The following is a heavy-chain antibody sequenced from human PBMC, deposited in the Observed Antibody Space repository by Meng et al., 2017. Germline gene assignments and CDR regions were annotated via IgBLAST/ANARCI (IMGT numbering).Heavy chain of an antibody. CDR1: GFTFSSYA. CDR3: AKVSYSGSYKLGFDL. J-gene: IGHJ5*02. D-gene: IGHD1-26*01. V-gene: IGHV3-23*01. CDR2: ISGSGGST. Sequence: GGSLRLSCAASGFTFSSYAMSWVRQAPGKGLEWVSAISGSGGSTYYADSVKGRFTISRDNSKNTLYLQMNSLRAEDTAVYYCAKVSYSGSYKLGFDLWGQGTLVTVSS.